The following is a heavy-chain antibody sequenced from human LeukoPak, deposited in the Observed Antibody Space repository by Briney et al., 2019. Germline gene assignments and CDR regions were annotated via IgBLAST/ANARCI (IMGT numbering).Heavy chain of an antibody. CDR1: GYTPTELS. V-gene: IGHV1-24*01. CDR3: ATVRWGYDILTGYYVRKYFDY. D-gene: IGHD3-9*01. CDR2: FDPEDGET. Sequence: ASVKVSCKVSGYTPTELSMHWVRQAPGKGLEWMGGFDPEDGETIYAQKFQGRVTMTEDTSTDTAYMELSSLRSEDTAVYYCATVRWGYDILTGYYVRKYFDYWGQGTLVTVSS. J-gene: IGHJ4*02.